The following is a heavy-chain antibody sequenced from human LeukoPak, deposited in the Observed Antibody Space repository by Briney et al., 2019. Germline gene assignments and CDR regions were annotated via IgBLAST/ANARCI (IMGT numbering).Heavy chain of an antibody. CDR3: ARDWEYSGSYDGLGAFDI. CDR2: IRSKANSYAT. J-gene: IGHJ3*02. Sequence: GGSLRLSCAASGFTFSGSAMHWVRQASGKGLEWVGRIRSKANSYATAYAASVKGRFTISRDDSKNTAYLQMNSLRAEDTAVYYCARDWEYSGSYDGLGAFDIWGQGTMVTVSS. V-gene: IGHV3-73*01. D-gene: IGHD1-26*01. CDR1: GFTFSGSA.